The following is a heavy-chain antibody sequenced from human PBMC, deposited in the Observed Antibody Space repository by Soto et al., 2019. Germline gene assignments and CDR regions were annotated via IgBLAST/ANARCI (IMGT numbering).Heavy chain of an antibody. CDR2: IKHSGST. Sequence: SWIRQPPGKGLEWIGEIKHSGSTNDNPSLKSRVTISVDTSKNQFSLKLNSVTAADTAAYYCARRAGYFFFRADDGIRDL. CDR3: ARRAGYFFFRADDGIRDL. D-gene: IGHD3-10*02. V-gene: IGHV4-34*01. J-gene: IGHJ2*01.